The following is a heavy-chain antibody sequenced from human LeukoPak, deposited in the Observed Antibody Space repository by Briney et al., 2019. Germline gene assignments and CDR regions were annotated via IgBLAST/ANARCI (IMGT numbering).Heavy chain of an antibody. J-gene: IGHJ4*02. D-gene: IGHD2-2*03. CDR1: GFTFSSYS. Sequence: GGSLRLSCAASGFTFSSYSMNWVRQAPGKGLEWVSSISSSSSYIYYADSVKGRFTISRDNAKNSLYLQMNSLRAEDTAVYYCARGGYGYCSSTSCYPYGLPDYWGQGTLVTVSS. CDR2: ISSSSSYI. CDR3: ARGGYGYCSSTSCYPYGLPDY. V-gene: IGHV3-21*01.